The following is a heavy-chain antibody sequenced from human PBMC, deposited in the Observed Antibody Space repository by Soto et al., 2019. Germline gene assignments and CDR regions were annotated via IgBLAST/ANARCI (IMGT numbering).Heavy chain of an antibody. D-gene: IGHD3-10*01. CDR3: ARDGPSYYASRMDV. CDR2: LHSGGDT. CDR1: GIPVSSNY. Sequence: EVQLVESGGGLVQPGGSLRLSCAASGIPVSSNYMTWVRKAPGKGLEWVSVLHSGGDTYYANSVKGRFTISRHDSTNTLFLQMNSLTAEDTAVYYCARDGPSYYASRMDVWGQGTTVTVSS. V-gene: IGHV3-53*04. J-gene: IGHJ6*02.